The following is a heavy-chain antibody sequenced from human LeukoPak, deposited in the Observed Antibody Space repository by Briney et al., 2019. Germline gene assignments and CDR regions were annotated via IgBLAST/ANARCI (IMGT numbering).Heavy chain of an antibody. D-gene: IGHD2-8*02. CDR2: INHSGST. Sequence: SETRSLTCALYGGSFSGYYWSWIRQPPGKGLEWIGEINHSGSTNYNPSLKSRVTISVDTPKHQFSLKQSSVTAADTGVYQCEKRIAGTGKPLEYWGQGTLVTDSS. CDR3: EKRIAGTGKPLEY. J-gene: IGHJ4*02. CDR1: GGSFSGYY. V-gene: IGHV4-34*01.